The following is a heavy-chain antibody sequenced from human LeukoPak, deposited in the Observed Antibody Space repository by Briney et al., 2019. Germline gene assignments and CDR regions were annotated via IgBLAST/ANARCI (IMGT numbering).Heavy chain of an antibody. Sequence: PGGSLRLSCSVSGFSFSSYVLHWVRQAPGKGLESVSGISQNGDNTYYADSVKGRFTISKDSSENTLYLQMNSLRPEDTAVYYCMNPNHYGSGRWGQGTLVTVSS. V-gene: IGHV3-64D*06. J-gene: IGHJ4*02. CDR1: GFSFSSYV. CDR2: ISQNGDNT. D-gene: IGHD3-10*01. CDR3: MNPNHYGSGR.